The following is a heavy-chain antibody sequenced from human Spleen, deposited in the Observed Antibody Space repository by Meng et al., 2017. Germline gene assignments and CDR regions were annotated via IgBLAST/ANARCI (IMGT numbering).Heavy chain of an antibody. CDR2: INDSGST. J-gene: IGHJ5*02. Sequence: SETLSLTCAVYGGSFSNYYWSWIRQPPGEGLEWIGEINDSGSTNYSPSLKSRVTISIDTSKNQFSLKLSSVTAADTAVYYCVKASEGLLWFGVGSWGQGTLVTVSS. CDR1: GGSFSNYY. V-gene: IGHV4-34*01. CDR3: VKASEGLLWFGVGS. D-gene: IGHD3-10*01.